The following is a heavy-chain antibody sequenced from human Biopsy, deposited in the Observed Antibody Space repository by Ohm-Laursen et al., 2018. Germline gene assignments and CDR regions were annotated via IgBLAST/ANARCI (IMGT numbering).Heavy chain of an antibody. CDR2: ISHTGYT. CDR1: GGSFTGHY. V-gene: IGHV4-59*11. Sequence: SQTLSLTCTVSGGSFTGHYWTWIRQPPGKGLEWIGHISHTGYTNYKSSLKSRVTISLDTYRKHFSLRLTSLAAADTAVYYCARGSNEYGGLYFPHWGQGTLVTVSS. CDR3: ARGSNEYGGLYFPH. D-gene: IGHD4-23*01. J-gene: IGHJ1*01.